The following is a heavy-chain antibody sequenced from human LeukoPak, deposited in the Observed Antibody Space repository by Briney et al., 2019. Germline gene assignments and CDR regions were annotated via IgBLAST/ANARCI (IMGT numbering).Heavy chain of an antibody. D-gene: IGHD3-10*01. J-gene: IGHJ6*02. CDR2: ISYHGTAT. CDR1: GFTLSTCG. V-gene: IGHV3-30*03. CDR3: ARDFIEDYGSGTLGAYYYYGMDV. Sequence: GGSLRLSCAASGFTLSTCGMHWVRQAPGKGLEWVAMISYHGTATYYADSVRGRFTVSRDTSQNTLYLQMNSLRAEDTAVYYCARDFIEDYGSGTLGAYYYYGMDVWGQGTTVTVSS.